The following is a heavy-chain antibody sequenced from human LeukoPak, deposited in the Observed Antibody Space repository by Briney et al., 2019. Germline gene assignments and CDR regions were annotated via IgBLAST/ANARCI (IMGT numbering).Heavy chain of an antibody. CDR3: GRGDQFFN. CDR1: GFTFSDAW. Sequence: GGSLRLSCAASGFTFSDAWMSWVRQAPGKGLEWVGRIKRKTDGGTTDYAAPVKGRFTISRDDSKNTVFLQMSSLKIEDTAVYYWGRGDQFFNWGQEPLVTVS. V-gene: IGHV3-15*01. CDR2: IKRKTDGGTT. J-gene: IGHJ4*02. D-gene: IGHD3-16*01.